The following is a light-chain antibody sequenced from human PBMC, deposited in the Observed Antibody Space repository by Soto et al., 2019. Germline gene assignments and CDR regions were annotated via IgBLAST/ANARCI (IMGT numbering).Light chain of an antibody. CDR1: QSISSW. J-gene: IGKJ1*01. CDR2: KAS. Sequence: DIQMTQSPSTLSASVGDRVTITYRASQSISSWLAWYQQKPGKAPKLLIYKASSLESGVPSRFSGSGSGTEFTLTISSLQPDDFATYYCQQYNSYPPWTFGQGTKVEIK. CDR3: QQYNSYPPWT. V-gene: IGKV1-5*03.